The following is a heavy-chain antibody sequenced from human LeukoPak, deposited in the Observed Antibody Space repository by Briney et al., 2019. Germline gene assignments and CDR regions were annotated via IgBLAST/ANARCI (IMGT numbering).Heavy chain of an antibody. D-gene: IGHD6-13*01. CDR2: IYYSGST. J-gene: IGHJ1*01. CDR3: ARSITSSWYGDFQH. CDR1: GGSMSGYF. V-gene: IGHV4-59*01. Sequence: SETLSLTCTVSGGSMSGYFWSWIRQPPGKGLEWIGYIYYSGSTNYNPSLKSRVTISVDTSKNQFSLKLSSVTAADTAVYYCARSITSSWYGDFQHWGQGALVTVPS.